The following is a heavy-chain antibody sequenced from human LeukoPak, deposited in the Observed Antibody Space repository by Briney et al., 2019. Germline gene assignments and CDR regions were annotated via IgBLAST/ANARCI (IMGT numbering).Heavy chain of an antibody. J-gene: IGHJ4*02. Sequence: GGSLRLSCAASGFTFSDYYMSWIRQAPGKGLEWVSYISSSGSTIYYADSVKGRFTISRDNAKNSLYLQMNSLRAEDTAVYYCAKDHRYNSGYYFDYWGQGTLVTVSS. CDR1: GFTFSDYY. V-gene: IGHV3-11*01. D-gene: IGHD5-18*01. CDR2: ISSSGSTI. CDR3: AKDHRYNSGYYFDY.